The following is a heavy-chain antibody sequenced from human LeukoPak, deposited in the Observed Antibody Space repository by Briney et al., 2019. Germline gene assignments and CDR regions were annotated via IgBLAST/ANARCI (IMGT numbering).Heavy chain of an antibody. V-gene: IGHV3-23*01. Sequence: GGSLRLSCAASGFTFSSYGMSWVRQGPGKGREWVSAISGSGGTTYYADSVKGRFTISRDNSKNTLYLQMNSLRVDDTTVYYCAKRGDSSGFDYWGQGTLVTVSS. J-gene: IGHJ4*02. CDR1: GFTFSSYG. D-gene: IGHD3-22*01. CDR3: AKRGDSSGFDY. CDR2: ISGSGGTT.